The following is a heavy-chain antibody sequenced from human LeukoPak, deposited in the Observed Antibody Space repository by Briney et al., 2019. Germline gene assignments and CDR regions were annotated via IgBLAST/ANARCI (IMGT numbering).Heavy chain of an antibody. V-gene: IGHV3-33*08. J-gene: IGHJ4*02. CDR2: IWYDGSNK. Sequence: GGSLRLSCAASGFRFSDYSMNWVRQAPGKGLEWVAVIWYDGSNKYYADSVKGRFTISRDNSKNTLYLQMNSLRAEDTAVYYCARDSFSGGNAPFDYWGQGTLVTVSS. CDR1: GFRFSDYS. CDR3: ARDSFSGGNAPFDY. D-gene: IGHD4-23*01.